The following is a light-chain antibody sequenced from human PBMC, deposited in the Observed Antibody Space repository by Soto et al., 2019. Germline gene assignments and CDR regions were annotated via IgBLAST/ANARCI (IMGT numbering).Light chain of an antibody. CDR3: QTWGTGIVL. Sequence: QSVLTQSPSASASLGASVKLTCTLSSGHSSYVIAWHQQQPEKGPRYLMKLNSDGSHSKGDGIPDRFSGSSSGAERYLTISSLQSEDEADYYCQTWGTGIVLFGGGTKVTVL. CDR1: SGHSSYV. J-gene: IGLJ2*01. CDR2: LNSDGSH. V-gene: IGLV4-69*01.